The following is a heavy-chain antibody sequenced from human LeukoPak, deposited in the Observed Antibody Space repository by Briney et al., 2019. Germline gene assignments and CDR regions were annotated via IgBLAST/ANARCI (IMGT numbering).Heavy chain of an antibody. D-gene: IGHD3-10*01. Sequence: GGSLRLSCVVSGFTLSNYNMHWVRQIPGKGLEWLAFSLFDGSSKKYADSVKGRFTISRDNSKNTLYLQMNTLRIDDTGVYYCAKQKMSGAYLPDQWGQGIQVTVSS. CDR2: SLFDGSSK. CDR1: GFTLSNYN. J-gene: IGHJ4*02. V-gene: IGHV3-30*02. CDR3: AKQKMSGAYLPDQ.